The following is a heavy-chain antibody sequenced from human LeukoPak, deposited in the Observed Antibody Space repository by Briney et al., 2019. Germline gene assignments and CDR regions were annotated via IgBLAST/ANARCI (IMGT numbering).Heavy chain of an antibody. CDR1: GGSISSYY. D-gene: IGHD3-9*01. Sequence: SETLSLTCTVSGGSISSYYWSWIRQPPGKGLEWIGYIYYSGSTNYNPSLKSRVTISVDTSKNQFSLKLSSVTAADTAVYYCARVLRYFDWLLRGDYYYYMDVWGKGTTVTVSS. V-gene: IGHV4-59*12. CDR3: ARVLRYFDWLLRGDYYYYMDV. CDR2: IYYSGST. J-gene: IGHJ6*03.